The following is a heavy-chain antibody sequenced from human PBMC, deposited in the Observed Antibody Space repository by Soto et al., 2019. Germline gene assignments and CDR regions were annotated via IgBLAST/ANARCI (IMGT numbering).Heavy chain of an antibody. Sequence: QVQLQQSGPGLVKPSETLSLTCTVSDDSISSYFWAWIRQPPGKGLEWIGYISYSGSANYNPSLKSRVTISMDTSKNQFSLRLNSVIAADTAVYYCARAGYCSSTSCYYYRYYFDHWGQGTLVTVSS. J-gene: IGHJ4*02. CDR1: DDSISSYF. CDR2: ISYSGSA. D-gene: IGHD2-2*01. CDR3: ARAGYCSSTSCYYYRYYFDH. V-gene: IGHV4-59*01.